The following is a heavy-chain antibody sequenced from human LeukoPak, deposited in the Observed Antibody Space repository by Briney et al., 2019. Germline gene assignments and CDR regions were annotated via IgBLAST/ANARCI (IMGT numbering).Heavy chain of an antibody. CDR2: VDPEDGET. J-gene: IGHJ4*02. Sequence: ASVKVSCKVSGYTFTDYYMHWVQQAPGKGLEWMGLVDPEDGETIYAEKFQGRVTITADTPTDTAYMELSSLRSEDTAVYYCATVGEYCSSTSCQNWGQGTLVTVSS. V-gene: IGHV1-69-2*01. CDR1: GYTFTDYY. D-gene: IGHD2-2*01. CDR3: ATVGEYCSSTSCQN.